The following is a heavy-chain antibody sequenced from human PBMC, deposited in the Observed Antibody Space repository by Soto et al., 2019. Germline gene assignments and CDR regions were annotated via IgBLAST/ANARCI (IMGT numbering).Heavy chain of an antibody. J-gene: IGHJ4*02. CDR3: SRKRVGIAVPVYFDY. V-gene: IGHV4-39*01. D-gene: IGHD6-19*01. CDR1: GGSISSSSYY. CDR2: IYYSGST. Sequence: PSETLSLTCTVSGGSISSSSYYWGWIRQPPGKGLEWIGSIYYSGSTYYNPSLKSRVTISVDTSKNQFSLKLSSVTAADTAVFYCSRKRVGIAVPVYFDYWGQGTLVTVSS.